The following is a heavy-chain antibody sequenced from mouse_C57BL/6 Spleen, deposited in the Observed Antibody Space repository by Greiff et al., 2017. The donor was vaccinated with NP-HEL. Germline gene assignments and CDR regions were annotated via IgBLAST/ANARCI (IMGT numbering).Heavy chain of an antibody. D-gene: IGHD2-5*01. Sequence: QVQLQQPGAELVRPGSSVKLSCKASGYTFTSYWMHWVKQRPIQGLEWIGNIDPSDSETHYNQKFKDKATLTVDKSSSTAYMQLSSLTSEDSAVYYGGYSNYGEGLAYWGQGTLVTVSA. CDR3: GYSNYGEGLAY. CDR2: IDPSDSET. J-gene: IGHJ3*01. CDR1: GYTFTSYW. V-gene: IGHV1-52*01.